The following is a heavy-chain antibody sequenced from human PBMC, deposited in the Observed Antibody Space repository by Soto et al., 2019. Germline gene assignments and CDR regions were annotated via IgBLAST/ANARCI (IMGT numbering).Heavy chain of an antibody. CDR1: GGSISSYY. CDR2: IYYSGST. J-gene: IGHJ5*02. CDR3: ARRWVGYSSTSNWFDP. Sequence: QVQLQESGLGLVKPSETLSLTCTVSGGSISSYYWSWIRQPPGKGLEWIGYIYYSGSTNYNPSLKSRVTISVDTSKNQFSLKLSSVTAADTAVYYCARRWVGYSSTSNWFDPWGQGTLVTVSS. D-gene: IGHD6-19*01. V-gene: IGHV4-59*01.